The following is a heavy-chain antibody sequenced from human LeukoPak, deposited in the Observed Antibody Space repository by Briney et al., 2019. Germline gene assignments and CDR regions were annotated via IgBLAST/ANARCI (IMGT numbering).Heavy chain of an antibody. CDR3: ARLYCSGGSCYRLGYYFDY. D-gene: IGHD2-15*01. V-gene: IGHV4-39*01. Sequence: KPSETLSLTCTVSGGSISSSSNYWDWIRQPPGKGLEWIGSISYSGTTYYNPSLKSRVTISVDTSKNQFSPKLSSVTAADTAVYYCARLYCSGGSCYRLGYYFDYWGQGTLVTVSS. CDR2: ISYSGTT. J-gene: IGHJ4*02. CDR1: GGSISSSSNY.